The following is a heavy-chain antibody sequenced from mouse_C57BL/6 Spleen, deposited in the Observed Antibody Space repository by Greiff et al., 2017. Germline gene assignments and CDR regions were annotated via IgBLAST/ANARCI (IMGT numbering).Heavy chain of an antibody. D-gene: IGHD2-2*01. CDR2: INPNNGGT. Sequence: EVQLQQSGPELVKPGASVKISCKASGYTFTDYYMNWVKQSHGKSLEWMGDINPNNGGTSYNQKFKGKATLTVDKSSSTAYMELRSLTSEDSAVYYCARGGVTTKGVDYWGQGTTLTVSS. CDR3: ARGGVTTKGVDY. V-gene: IGHV1-26*01. J-gene: IGHJ2*01. CDR1: GYTFTDYY.